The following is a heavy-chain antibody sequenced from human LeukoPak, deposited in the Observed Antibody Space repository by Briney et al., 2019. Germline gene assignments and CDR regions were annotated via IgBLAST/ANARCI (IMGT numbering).Heavy chain of an antibody. Sequence: GGSLRLSCAASGFTFSSYAMSWVRQAPWKGLEWVSAISGSGGSIHYAGSVKGRFTISRDNSKNTLYLQMNSLRAEDTAVYYCAKEDTASGGVFDYWGQGTLVTVSS. J-gene: IGHJ4*02. CDR1: GFTFSSYA. CDR2: ISGSGGSI. CDR3: AKEDTASGGVFDY. V-gene: IGHV3-23*01. D-gene: IGHD5-18*01.